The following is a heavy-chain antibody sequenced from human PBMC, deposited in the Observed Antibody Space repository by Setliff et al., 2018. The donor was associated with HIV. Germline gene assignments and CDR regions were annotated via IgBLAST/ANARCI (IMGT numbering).Heavy chain of an antibody. Sequence: ETLSLTCAVYGGPLSGHYWGWIRQPPGQGLEWIGETSHSGKTNYNPSLKSRVTISVDTSKNQFSLKLTSVTAADTAVYYCVTSSSWSSRLNFWGPGMLVTVSS. CDR2: TSHSGKT. CDR1: GGPLSGHY. D-gene: IGHD2-2*01. V-gene: IGHV4-34*01. CDR3: VTSSSWSSRLNF. J-gene: IGHJ4*02.